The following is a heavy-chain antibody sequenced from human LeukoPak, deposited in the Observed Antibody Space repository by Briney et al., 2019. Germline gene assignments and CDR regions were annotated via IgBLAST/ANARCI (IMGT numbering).Heavy chain of an antibody. J-gene: IGHJ5*02. V-gene: IGHV4-39*01. Sequence: PSETLSLTCTVSGGSISSSDFLWAWVRQPPGKGLEWIGDFYYNRVISYNPSLKSRVTISVDTSKNRFSLNLTSVTTTDTAVYYCVRRIYLSARVDPWGQGTLVTVSS. CDR2: FYYNRVI. D-gene: IGHD3-10*01. CDR1: GGSISSSDFL. CDR3: VRRIYLSARVDP.